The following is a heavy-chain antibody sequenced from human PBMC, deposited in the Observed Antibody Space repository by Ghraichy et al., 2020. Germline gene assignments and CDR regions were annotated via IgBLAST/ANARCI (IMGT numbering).Heavy chain of an antibody. Sequence: GESLNISCAASGFAFSNAWMSWVRQAPGKGLEWVGRIKSETSGGTIEYAAPVQHRFTISRDDSKNTLYLQTNSLKTEDTAVYYCTTNLAYWGRGTLVTVSS. CDR3: TTNLAY. CDR1: GFAFSNAW. D-gene: IGHD1-14*01. V-gene: IGHV3-15*01. J-gene: IGHJ4*02. CDR2: IKSETSGGTI.